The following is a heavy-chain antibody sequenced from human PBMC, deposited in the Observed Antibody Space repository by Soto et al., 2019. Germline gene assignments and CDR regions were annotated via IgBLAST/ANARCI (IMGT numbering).Heavy chain of an antibody. CDR3: ATDGAAGAVMGG. CDR2: ISSGGEYI. J-gene: IGHJ6*02. Sequence: EVQLVESGGGLAKPGGSLRLSCTDSGIIFSNYGMNWVRQAAGKRPEWVSSISSGGEYIDYADSVKGRLTISRDNANNILYLQLTSLGVEDTAVYYCATDGAAGAVMGGWGQGTTVSGSS. CDR1: GIIFSNYG. D-gene: IGHD6-13*01. V-gene: IGHV3-21*06.